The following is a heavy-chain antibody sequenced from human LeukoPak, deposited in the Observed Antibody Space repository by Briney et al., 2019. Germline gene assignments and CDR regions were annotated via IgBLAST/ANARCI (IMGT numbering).Heavy chain of an antibody. V-gene: IGHV3-23*01. CDR1: GFTFSSYA. CDR3: VQEGPRGLAFDV. Sequence: GGSLRLSCAASGFTFSSYAMSWVRQAPGKGLEWVSAISGSGGSTYYADSVKGRFAISRDNSKNTLYLQMNSLRAEDSALYYCVQEGPRGLAFDVWGQGTRVTVSS. J-gene: IGHJ3*01. CDR2: ISGSGGST.